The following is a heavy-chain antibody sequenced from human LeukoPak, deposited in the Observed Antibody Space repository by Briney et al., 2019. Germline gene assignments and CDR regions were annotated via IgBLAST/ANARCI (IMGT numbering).Heavy chain of an antibody. V-gene: IGHV3-21*01. J-gene: IGHJ4*02. CDR1: TFTFSSYS. CDR2: ISSSSSYI. D-gene: IGHD7-27*01. Sequence: GGSLRLSCAASTFTFSSYSMNWVRQAPGKGLEWVSSISSSSSYIYYADSVKGRFTISRDNAKNSLYLQMNSLRAEDTAVYYCARDGVPNWGFFDYWGQGTLVTVSS. CDR3: ARDGVPNWGFFDY.